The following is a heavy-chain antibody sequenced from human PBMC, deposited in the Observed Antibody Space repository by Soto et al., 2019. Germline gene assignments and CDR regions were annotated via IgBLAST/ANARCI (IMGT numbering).Heavy chain of an antibody. CDR1: GFTFSSYA. CDR3: AKGHYDILTGYYNFDY. V-gene: IGHV3-23*01. J-gene: IGHJ4*02. Sequence: GGSLRLSCAASGFTFSSYAMSWVRQAPGKGLEWVSAISGSGGSTYYADSVKGRFTISRDNSKNTLYLQMNSLRAEDTAVYYCAKGHYDILTGYYNFDYWGQGTLVTVSS. CDR2: ISGSGGST. D-gene: IGHD3-9*01.